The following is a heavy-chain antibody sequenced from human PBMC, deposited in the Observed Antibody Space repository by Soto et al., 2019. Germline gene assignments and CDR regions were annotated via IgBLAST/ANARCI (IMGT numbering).Heavy chain of an antibody. CDR3: ARYCGVGSCYTLAAREPYYGMDV. CDR2: ISATGSHT. D-gene: IGHD2-15*01. J-gene: IGHJ6*02. CDR1: AFTFSIYA. V-gene: IGHV3-23*01. Sequence: PGGSLRLSCAASAFTFSIYAMTWVRQAPGKGLEWVSTISATGSHTYYADSVKGRFTISRDNSKNTLYLQMNSLRAEDTAVYYCARYCGVGSCYTLAAREPYYGMDVWGQGTTVTVSS.